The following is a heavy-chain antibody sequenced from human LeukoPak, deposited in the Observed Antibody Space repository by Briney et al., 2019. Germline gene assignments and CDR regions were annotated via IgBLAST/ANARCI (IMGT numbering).Heavy chain of an antibody. D-gene: IGHD2-2*01. J-gene: IGHJ4*02. CDR3: AKEEVPNDY. V-gene: IGHV3-23*01. Sequence: PGGSLRLSCAVSGFTLNSNAMCWVRQAPGKGLEWVSAISRIGVTTYYADSVEGRFTISRDTSKNTLYLQMNTLRPGDTAVYYCAKEEVPNDYWGQGTLVTVSS. CDR2: ISRIGVTT. CDR1: GFTLNSNA.